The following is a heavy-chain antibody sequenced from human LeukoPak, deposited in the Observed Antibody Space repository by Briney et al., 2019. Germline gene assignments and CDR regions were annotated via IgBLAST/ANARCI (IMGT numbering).Heavy chain of an antibody. V-gene: IGHV4-34*01. J-gene: IGHJ4*02. CDR1: GGTFSGYY. D-gene: IGHD6-13*01. CDR3: ARGRVGSSWSFDY. Sequence: SETLSLTCAVYGGTFSGYYWSWIRQPPGKGLQWIGEINHSGSTNYNPSLKSRVTISVDTTKNQLSLKLSSVTAADRAVYYCARGRVGSSWSFDYWGQGTLVSVSS. CDR2: INHSGST.